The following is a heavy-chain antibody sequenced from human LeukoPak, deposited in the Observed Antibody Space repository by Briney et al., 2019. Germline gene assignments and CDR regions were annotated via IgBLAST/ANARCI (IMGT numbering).Heavy chain of an antibody. J-gene: IGHJ4*02. D-gene: IGHD3-22*01. CDR3: ARASSGYHLDY. V-gene: IGHV4-34*01. Sequence: PSETLSLTCAVYGGSFSGYYWSWIRQPPGKGLEWIGEINHSGSTNYNPSLKSRVTISVDTSKNQFSLKLSSVTAADTAVYYCARASSGYHLDYWGQGTLVTVSS. CDR1: GGSFSGYY. CDR2: INHSGST.